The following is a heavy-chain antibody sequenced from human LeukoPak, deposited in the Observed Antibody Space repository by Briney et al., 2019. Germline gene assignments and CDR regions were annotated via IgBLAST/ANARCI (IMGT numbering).Heavy chain of an antibody. Sequence: ASVKVSCKASGGTFSSYAISWVRQAPGQGLEWMGWINTNTGNPTYAQGFTGRFVFSLDTSVSTAYLQISSLKAEDTAVYYCARSPMVRGVILGYNWFDPWGQGTLVTVSS. V-gene: IGHV7-4-1*02. CDR3: ARSPMVRGVILGYNWFDP. D-gene: IGHD3-10*01. CDR2: INTNTGNP. J-gene: IGHJ5*02. CDR1: GGTFSSYA.